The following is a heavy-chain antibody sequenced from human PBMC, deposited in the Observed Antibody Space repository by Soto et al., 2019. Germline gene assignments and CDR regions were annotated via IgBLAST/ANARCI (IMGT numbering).Heavy chain of an antibody. CDR1: GYTFTSYG. V-gene: IGHV1-18*01. J-gene: IGHJ4*02. CDR3: AREGQDEGAAAGLTFDY. D-gene: IGHD6-13*01. CDR2: ISAYNGNT. Sequence: ASVKVSCKASGYTFTSYGISWVRQAPGQGLEWMGWISAYNGNTNYAQKLQGRVTMTTDTSTSTAYMELRSLRSDDTAVYYCAREGQDEGAAAGLTFDYWGQGTLVTVSS.